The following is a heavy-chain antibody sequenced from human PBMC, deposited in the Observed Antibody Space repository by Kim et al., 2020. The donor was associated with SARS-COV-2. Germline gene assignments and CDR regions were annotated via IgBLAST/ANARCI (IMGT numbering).Heavy chain of an antibody. CDR3: ATLVTATSRGDY. D-gene: IGHD2-21*02. Sequence: GYADSVKGRFTISRDNAKNSLYLQMNSLRTEDTALYYCATLVTATSRGDYWGQGTLVTVSS. J-gene: IGHJ4*02. V-gene: IGHV3-9*01.